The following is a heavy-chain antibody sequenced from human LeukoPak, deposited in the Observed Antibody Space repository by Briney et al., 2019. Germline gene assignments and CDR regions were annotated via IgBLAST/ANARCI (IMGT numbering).Heavy chain of an antibody. J-gene: IGHJ4*02. CDR1: GFTFDDYG. CDR2: INWNGGST. CDR3: ARGRLMGSGLPAIDY. Sequence: GGSLRLSCAASGFTFDDYGMSWVRQAPGKGLEWVSGINWNGGSTGYADSVKGRFTISRDNSKNTLYLQMNSLRAEDTAVYYCARGRLMGSGLPAIDYWGQGTLVTVSS. V-gene: IGHV3-20*04. D-gene: IGHD3-10*01.